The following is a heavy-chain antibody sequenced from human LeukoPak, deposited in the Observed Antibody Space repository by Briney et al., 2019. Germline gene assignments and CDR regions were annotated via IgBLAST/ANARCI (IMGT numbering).Heavy chain of an antibody. Sequence: PSETLSLTCAVYGGSFSGYYWSWIRQPPGKGLEWIGEINHSGSTNYNPSLKSRVTISVDTSKNQSSLKLSSVTAADTAVYYCARSVMATGDYWGQGTLVTVSS. CDR3: ARSVMATGDY. J-gene: IGHJ4*02. D-gene: IGHD5-24*01. CDR1: GGSFSGYY. CDR2: INHSGST. V-gene: IGHV4-34*01.